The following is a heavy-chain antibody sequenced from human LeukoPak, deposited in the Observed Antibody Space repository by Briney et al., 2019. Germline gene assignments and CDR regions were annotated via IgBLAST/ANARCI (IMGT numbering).Heavy chain of an antibody. CDR2: IIPIFGTA. CDR3: ARANGIFPSEQLVLNYYYYYTDV. J-gene: IGHJ6*03. D-gene: IGHD6-13*01. V-gene: IGHV1-69*05. Sequence: GASVKVSCKASGGTFSSYAISWVRQAPGQGLEWMGGIIPIFGTANYAQKFQGRVTITTDESTSTAYMELSSLRSEDTAVYYCARANGIFPSEQLVLNYYYYYTDVWGKGTTVTVSS. CDR1: GGTFSSYA.